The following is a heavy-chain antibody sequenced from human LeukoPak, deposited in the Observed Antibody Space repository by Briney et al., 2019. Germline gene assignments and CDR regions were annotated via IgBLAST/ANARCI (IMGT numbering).Heavy chain of an antibody. V-gene: IGHV4-34*01. Sequence: SETLSLTCAVYGGSFSGYYWGWIRQPPGKGLEWIGSIYYSGSTYYNPSLKSRVTISVDTSKNQFSLKLSSVTAADTAVYYCARELPTVRWGRELRSAFDIWGQGTMVTVSS. J-gene: IGHJ3*02. CDR3: ARELPTVRWGRELRSAFDI. CDR1: GGSFSGYY. D-gene: IGHD1-26*01. CDR2: IYYSGST.